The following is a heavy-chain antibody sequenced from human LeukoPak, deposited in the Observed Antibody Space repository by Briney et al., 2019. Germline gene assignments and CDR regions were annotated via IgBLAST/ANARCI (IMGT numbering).Heavy chain of an antibody. CDR2: INPNSGGT. CDR3: ARGSSLLHKFAIDY. Sequence: ASVKVSCKVSGYTFTGYYTHWVRQAPGQGLEWMGWINPNSGGTNYAQKFQGRVTMTRDTSISTAYMELSRLRSDDTAVYYCARGSSLLHKFAIDYWGQGTLVTVSS. V-gene: IGHV1-2*02. J-gene: IGHJ4*02. D-gene: IGHD2-15*01. CDR1: GYTFTGYY.